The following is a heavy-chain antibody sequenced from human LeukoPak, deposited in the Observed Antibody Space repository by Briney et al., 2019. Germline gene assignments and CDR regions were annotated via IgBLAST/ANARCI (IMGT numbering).Heavy chain of an antibody. V-gene: IGHV3-23*01. CDR3: AKLEGHHYWFMDY. CDR2: LSKSGGTT. Sequence: PGGSLRLSCAASGFIFSNYAMAWVRQAPGKGLEWVSGLSKSGGTTYYADSVKDRFTISRDNSKSTLFLQMNSLRAEDTAVYYRAKLEGHHYWFMDYWGQGALVTVSS. CDR1: GFIFSNYA. D-gene: IGHD3-10*01. J-gene: IGHJ4*02.